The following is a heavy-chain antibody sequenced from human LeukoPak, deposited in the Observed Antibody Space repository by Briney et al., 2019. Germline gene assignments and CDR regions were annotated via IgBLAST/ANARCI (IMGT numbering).Heavy chain of an antibody. CDR3: ARRWRTYDSEVDY. J-gene: IGHJ4*02. CDR1: GGSISSSNW. Sequence: SGTLSLTCAVSGGSISSSNWWSWVRQPPGKGLEWIGEIYHSGSTNYNPSLKSRVTISVDKSKNQFSLKLSSVTAADTAVYYCARRWRTYDSEVDYWGQGTLVTVSS. CDR2: IYHSGST. D-gene: IGHD5-12*01. V-gene: IGHV4-4*02.